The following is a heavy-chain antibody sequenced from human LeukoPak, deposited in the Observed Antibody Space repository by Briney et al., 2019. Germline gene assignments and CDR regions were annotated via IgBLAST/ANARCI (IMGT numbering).Heavy chain of an antibody. V-gene: IGHV4-61*02. D-gene: IGHD3-9*01. Sequence: ASQTLSLTCTVSGGSISSGSYYWSWIRQPAGKGLEWIGRIYTSGSTSYNPSLKSRVTISVDTSKNQFSLKLSSVTAADTAVYYCARAAEHFDDILTGEVWFDPWGQGTLVTVSS. CDR2: IYTSGST. J-gene: IGHJ5*02. CDR1: GGSISSGSYY. CDR3: ARAAEHFDDILTGEVWFDP.